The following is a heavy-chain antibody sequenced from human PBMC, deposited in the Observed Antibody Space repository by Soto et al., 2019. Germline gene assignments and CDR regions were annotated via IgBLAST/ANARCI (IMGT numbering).Heavy chain of an antibody. CDR2: ISAYNGNT. CDR3: ARGPFGEFYYYYGMDV. CDR1: GYTFTSYG. D-gene: IGHD3-10*01. J-gene: IGHJ6*02. V-gene: IGHV1-18*01. Sequence: QVQLVQSGAEVKKPGASVKVSCKASGYTFTSYGISWVRQAPGQGLEWMGWISAYNGNTNYAQKLQGRVTMTTDTSTSPAYMELRSLRSDDTAVYYCARGPFGEFYYYYGMDVWGQGTTVTVSS.